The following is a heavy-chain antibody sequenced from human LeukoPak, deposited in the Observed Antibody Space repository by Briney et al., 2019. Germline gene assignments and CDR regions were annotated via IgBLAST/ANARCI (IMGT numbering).Heavy chain of an antibody. CDR3: GRGPGCGSGWYMPSSSPGWYFDY. D-gene: IGHD6-19*01. J-gene: IGHJ4*02. CDR2: INPNSGGT. CDR1: VGSFTVHY. Sequence: ASVKVSCKASVGSFTVHYMHSGRQAPGQGLEWMGWINPNSGGTNDAQKFQGRVTMTRDTSISTAYMRLCQLRSDDTDEQSEGRGPGCGSGWYMPSSSPGWYFDYWGQGTLVTVSS. V-gene: IGHV1-2*02.